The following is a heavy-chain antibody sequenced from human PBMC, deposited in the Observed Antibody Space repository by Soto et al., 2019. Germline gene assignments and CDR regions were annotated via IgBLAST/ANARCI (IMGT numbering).Heavy chain of an antibody. CDR2: ISPYNGHA. J-gene: IGHJ5*02. V-gene: IGHV1-18*01. Sequence: QVQLVQSGAEVKNPGASVKVSCTSSGYHFISDGISWLRQAPGQGLEWMGWISPYNGHAEYAQKMQGRVTLTADTSTSTAYMELTSLTSDDTAVYYCARDRAAPANDWVDPWGQGTLVTVSS. CDR3: ARDRAAPANDWVDP. CDR1: GYHFISDG. D-gene: IGHD6-13*01.